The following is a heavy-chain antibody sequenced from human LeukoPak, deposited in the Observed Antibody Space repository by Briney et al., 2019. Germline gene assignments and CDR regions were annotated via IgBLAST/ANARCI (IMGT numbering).Heavy chain of an antibody. CDR3: ARIIVVVVAATPAAFDI. CDR2: IYYSGST. D-gene: IGHD2-15*01. CDR1: GGSISSYY. V-gene: IGHV4-59*08. J-gene: IGHJ3*02. Sequence: SETLSLTCTVSGGSISSYYWSWIRQPPGKGLEWIGCIYYSGSTNYNPSLKSRVTISVDTSKNQFSLKLSSVTAADTAVYYCARIIVVVVAATPAAFDIWGQGTMVTVSS.